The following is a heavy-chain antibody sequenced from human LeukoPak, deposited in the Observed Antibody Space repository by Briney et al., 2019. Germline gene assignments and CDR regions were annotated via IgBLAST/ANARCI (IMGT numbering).Heavy chain of an antibody. J-gene: IGHJ4*02. V-gene: IGHV5-51*01. D-gene: IGHD3-22*01. CDR1: GYSFPRNW. CDR3: ARRAYYYDSSGYYYYFDY. Sequence: GESLKISCKGSGYSFPRNWIGWVRQMPGKGLEWMGIIYPGDSDTRYSPSFQGQVTFSADKSISTAYLQWSSLKASDTAMYYCARRAYYYDSSGYYYYFDYWGQGTLVTVSS. CDR2: IYPGDSDT.